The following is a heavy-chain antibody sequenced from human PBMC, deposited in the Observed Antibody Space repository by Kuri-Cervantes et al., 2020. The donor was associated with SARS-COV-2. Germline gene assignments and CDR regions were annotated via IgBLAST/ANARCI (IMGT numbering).Heavy chain of an antibody. CDR3: ARGLVAGTPTVYYFDY. CDR1: GYTLTSYY. V-gene: IGHV1-46*01. Sequence: ASVKVSCKASGYTLTSYYIHWVRQAPGQGLEWMAIINPNSGDTTYAQNFHGRVTVTRDTSTSTAYMELTSLTSEDTAVYFCARGLVAGTPTVYYFDYWGQGTLVTVSS. CDR2: INPNSGDT. J-gene: IGHJ4*02. D-gene: IGHD6-19*01.